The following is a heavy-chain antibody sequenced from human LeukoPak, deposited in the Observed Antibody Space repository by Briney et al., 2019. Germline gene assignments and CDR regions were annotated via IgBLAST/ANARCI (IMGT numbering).Heavy chain of an antibody. Sequence: PSETLSLTCTVSGGSISSYYWSWIRQPPGKGLEWIGYIYYSGSTNYNPSLKSRVTISVDTSKNQFSLKLSSVAAADTAVYYCASSGYGGDFDYWGQGTLVTVSS. CDR1: GGSISSYY. CDR3: ASSGYGGDFDY. D-gene: IGHD5-12*01. CDR2: IYYSGST. V-gene: IGHV4-59*01. J-gene: IGHJ4*02.